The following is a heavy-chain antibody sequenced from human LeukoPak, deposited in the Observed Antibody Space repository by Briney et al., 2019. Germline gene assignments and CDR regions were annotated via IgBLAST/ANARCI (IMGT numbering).Heavy chain of an antibody. Sequence: PGGSLRLSCAASGFTFSTYAMNWVRQAPGKGLEWVSTISGSGDSTYYADSVKGRFTISRDNAKNSLYLQMNSLRADDTAVYYCARFAAGGSYYYYMDVWGKGTTVTVSS. V-gene: IGHV3-23*01. D-gene: IGHD3-10*01. CDR1: GFTFSTYA. J-gene: IGHJ6*03. CDR3: ARFAAGGSYYYYMDV. CDR2: ISGSGDST.